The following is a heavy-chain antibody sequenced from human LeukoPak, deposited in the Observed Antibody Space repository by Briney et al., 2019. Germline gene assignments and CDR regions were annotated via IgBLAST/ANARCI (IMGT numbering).Heavy chain of an antibody. D-gene: IGHD6-19*01. Sequence: GGSLRLSCAASGFTFSSYAMHWVRQAPGKGLEWVAVISYDGSNKYYADSVKGRFTISRDNSKNTLYLQMNSLRAEDTAVYYCARVPRGWYGGGAFDIWGQGTMVTVSS. CDR3: ARVPRGWYGGGAFDI. V-gene: IGHV3-30-3*01. CDR1: GFTFSSYA. CDR2: ISYDGSNK. J-gene: IGHJ3*02.